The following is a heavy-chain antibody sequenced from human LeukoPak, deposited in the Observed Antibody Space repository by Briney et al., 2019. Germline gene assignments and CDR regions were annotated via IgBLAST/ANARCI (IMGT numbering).Heavy chain of an antibody. CDR2: IYYSGST. D-gene: IGHD3-10*01. CDR3: ARGETYYYGSGSYYTYIYYFDY. CDR1: GGSVSSGSYY. J-gene: IGHJ4*02. V-gene: IGHV4-61*01. Sequence: PSETLSLTCTVSGGSVSSGSYYWRWIRQPPGKGLEWIGYIYYSGSTNYNPSLKSRVTISVDTSKNQFSLKLSSVTAADTAVYYCARGETYYYGSGSYYTYIYYFDYWGQGTLVTVSS.